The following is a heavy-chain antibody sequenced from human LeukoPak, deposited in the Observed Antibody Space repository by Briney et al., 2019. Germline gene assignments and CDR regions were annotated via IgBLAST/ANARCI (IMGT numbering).Heavy chain of an antibody. J-gene: IGHJ4*02. CDR3: ARGVSIAAAGYFDY. CDR2: INHSGST. D-gene: IGHD6-13*01. V-gene: IGHV4-34*01. CDR1: GGSFSGYY. Sequence: PSETLSLTCAVYGGSFSGYYWSWIRQPPGKGLERIGEINHSGSTNYNPSLKSRVTISVDTSKNQFSLKLSSVTAADTAVYYCARGVSIAAAGYFDYWGQGTLVTVSS.